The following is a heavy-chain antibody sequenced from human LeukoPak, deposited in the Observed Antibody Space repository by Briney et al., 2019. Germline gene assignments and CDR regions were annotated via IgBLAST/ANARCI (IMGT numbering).Heavy chain of an antibody. CDR2: T. D-gene: IGHD2-15*01. Sequence: QTGGSLRLSCSASGFPFSSYAMHWVRQAPGKGLEYVCTYYADSVKGRFTISRDNSKNTLYLQMSSLRAEDTAVYFCVRGYSFGPYGMDVWGQGTTVTVS. J-gene: IGHJ6*02. CDR1: GFPFSSYA. CDR3: VRGYSFGPYGMDV. V-gene: IGHV3-64D*09.